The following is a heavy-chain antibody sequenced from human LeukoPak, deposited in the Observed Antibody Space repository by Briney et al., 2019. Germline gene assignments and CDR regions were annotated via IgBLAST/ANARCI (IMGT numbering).Heavy chain of an antibody. J-gene: IGHJ4*02. D-gene: IGHD2-2*01. Sequence: PGGSLRLSCAASGFTSSSYSMNWVRQAPGKGLEWVSSISSSSSYIYYADSVKGRFTISRDNAKNSLYLQMNSLRAEDTAVYYCAKLAVPAALQHTYYFDYWGQGTLVTVSS. V-gene: IGHV3-21*04. CDR3: AKLAVPAALQHTYYFDY. CDR2: ISSSSSYI. CDR1: GFTSSSYS.